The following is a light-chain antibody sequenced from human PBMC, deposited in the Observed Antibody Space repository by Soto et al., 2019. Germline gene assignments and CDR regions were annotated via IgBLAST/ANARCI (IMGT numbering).Light chain of an antibody. V-gene: IGKV1-39*01. CDR1: QNIRTY. J-gene: IGKJ2*01. CDR2: SAS. Sequence: DIQMTQSPYSLSASVGDSVTITCRASQNIRTYLNWYQQKPGRAPKLLIHSASALPSGVPSRFSGSGSGTEFTLTMSGLQPEDFGTYYCQQGHSTPYTLGQGTKVDI. CDR3: QQGHSTPYT.